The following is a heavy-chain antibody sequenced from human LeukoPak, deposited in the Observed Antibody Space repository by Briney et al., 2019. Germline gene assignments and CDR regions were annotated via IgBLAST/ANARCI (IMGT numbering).Heavy chain of an antibody. J-gene: IGHJ4*02. CDR1: GFTFSSYA. D-gene: IGHD3-22*01. CDR3: AKDRMHRSTYYDSRH. Sequence: GGSLRLSCAASGFTFSSYAMSWVRQAPGKGLEWVSAISGSGGSTYYADSVKGRFTISRDNSKNTLYLQMNSLRAEDTAVYYCAKDRMHRSTYYDSRHWGQGTLVTVSS. V-gene: IGHV3-23*01. CDR2: ISGSGGST.